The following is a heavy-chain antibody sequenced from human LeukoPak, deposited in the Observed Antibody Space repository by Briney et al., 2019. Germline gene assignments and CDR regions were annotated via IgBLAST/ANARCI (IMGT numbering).Heavy chain of an antibody. D-gene: IGHD1-1*01. CDR1: GGAFSGYY. CDR3: ARQSSTGLAY. CDR2: INHSGST. Sequence: SETLSLTCGVYGGAFSGYYWSWIRQPPGKGLEWIGEINHSGSTNYNPSLKSRVTISVDTSKNQFSLKMSSVTAADTAVYYCARQSSTGLAYWGQGTLVTVSS. V-gene: IGHV4-34*01. J-gene: IGHJ4*02.